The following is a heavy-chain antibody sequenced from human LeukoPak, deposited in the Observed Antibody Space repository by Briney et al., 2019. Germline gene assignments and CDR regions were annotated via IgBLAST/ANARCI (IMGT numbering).Heavy chain of an antibody. CDR3: AREQPYCSSTSCYFNWFDP. Sequence: PSETLSLTCTVSGGSISSSSYYWGWIRQPPGKGLEWIGSIYYSGSTYYNPSLKSRVTISVDTSKNQFSLKLSSVTATDTAVYYCAREQPYCSSTSCYFNWFDPWGQGTLVTVSS. D-gene: IGHD2-2*01. V-gene: IGHV4-39*07. J-gene: IGHJ5*02. CDR1: GGSISSSSYY. CDR2: IYYSGST.